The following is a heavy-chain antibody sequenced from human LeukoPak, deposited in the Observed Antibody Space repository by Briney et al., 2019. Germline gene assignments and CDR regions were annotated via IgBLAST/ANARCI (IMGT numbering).Heavy chain of an antibody. V-gene: IGHV1-2*06. CDR1: GYTFTGYY. J-gene: IGHJ5*02. D-gene: IGHD6-13*01. CDR3: ARGSSSWYSLRWFDP. CDR2: INPNSGGT. Sequence: GASVKVSCKASGYTFTGYYMHWVRQAPGQGLEWMGRINPNSGGTNYAQKFQGRVTMTRDTSISTAYMELSRLRSDDTAVYYCARGSSSWYSLRWFDPWGQGTLVTVSS.